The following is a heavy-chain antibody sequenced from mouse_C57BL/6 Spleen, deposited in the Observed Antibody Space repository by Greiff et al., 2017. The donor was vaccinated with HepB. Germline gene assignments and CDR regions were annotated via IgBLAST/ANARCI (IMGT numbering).Heavy chain of an antibody. V-gene: IGHV1-82*01. CDR1: GYAFSSSW. Sequence: QVQLKESGPELVKPGASVKISCKASGYAFSSSWMNWVKQRPGKGLEWIGRIYPGDGDTNYNGKFKGKATLTADKSSSTAYMQLSSLTSEDSAVYFCARVAYYSNYGLDYWGQGTTLTVSS. CDR3: ARVAYYSNYGLDY. J-gene: IGHJ2*01. CDR2: IYPGDGDT. D-gene: IGHD2-5*01.